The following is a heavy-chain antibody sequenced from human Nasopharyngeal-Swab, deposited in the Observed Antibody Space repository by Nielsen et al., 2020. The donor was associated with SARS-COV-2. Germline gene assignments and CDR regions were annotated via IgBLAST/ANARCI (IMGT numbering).Heavy chain of an antibody. CDR1: GFRFSTYW. CDR3: ATYRRDIVVILVALPD. J-gene: IGHJ4*02. CDR2: IKSDGSEE. Sequence: GESLKISCAASGFRFSTYWMTWVRQAPGKGLEWVANIKSDGSEEYYVASVRGRFTISRDNAKNSLYLQMTSLRVEDTAIYYCATYRRDIVVILVALPDWGQGTLVTVSS. D-gene: IGHD2-2*01. V-gene: IGHV3-7*01.